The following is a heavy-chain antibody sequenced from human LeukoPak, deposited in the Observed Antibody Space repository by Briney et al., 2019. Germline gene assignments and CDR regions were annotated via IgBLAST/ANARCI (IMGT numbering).Heavy chain of an antibody. J-gene: IGHJ4*02. V-gene: IGHV3-30*18. CDR1: GFTFSSYG. CDR3: AKDHYGSSGYYDY. D-gene: IGHD3-22*01. Sequence: GGSLRLSCAASGFTFSSYGMHWVRQAPGKGLEWVAVISYDGSNKYYADSVKGRFTISRDNSKNTLYLQMNSLRAEDTAVYYCAKDHYGSSGYYDYWGQGTLVTVSS. CDR2: ISYDGSNK.